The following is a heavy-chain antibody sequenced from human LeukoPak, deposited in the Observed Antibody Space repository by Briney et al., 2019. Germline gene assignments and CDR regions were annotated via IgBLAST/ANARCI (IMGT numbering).Heavy chain of an antibody. CDR1: GGSISSGGYY. Sequence: SETLSLTCTVSGGSISSGGYYWSWIRQPPGKGLEWIGYIYYSGSTYYNPSLKSRVTISVDTSKNQFSLKLSSVTAADTAVYYCARDYGGYDLDYWGQGTLVTVSS. CDR3: ARDYGGYDLDY. J-gene: IGHJ4*02. D-gene: IGHD4-17*01. CDR2: IYYSGST. V-gene: IGHV4-30-4*01.